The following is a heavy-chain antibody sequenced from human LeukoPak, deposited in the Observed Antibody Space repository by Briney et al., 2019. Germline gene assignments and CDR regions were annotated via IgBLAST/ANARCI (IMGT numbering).Heavy chain of an antibody. Sequence: SETLSLTCAVYGGSFSGYYWSWIRQPPGKGLEWIGEINHSGSTNYNPSLKSRVTISVDTSKNQFSLKLSSVTVADTAVYYCARGRNRIAARMINWFDPWGQGTLVTVSS. CDR1: GGSFSGYY. J-gene: IGHJ5*02. CDR3: ARGRNRIAARMINWFDP. CDR2: INHSGST. D-gene: IGHD6-13*01. V-gene: IGHV4-34*01.